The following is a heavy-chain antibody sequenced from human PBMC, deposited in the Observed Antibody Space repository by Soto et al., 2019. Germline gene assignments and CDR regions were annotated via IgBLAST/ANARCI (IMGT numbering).Heavy chain of an antibody. CDR3: AFERGYSSCPRINHYFHY. D-gene: IGHD5-18*01. J-gene: IGHJ4*02. Sequence: QVQLQESGPGLVKPSEALSLTCSVSGGSVSTYYWSWIRQPPGKGLEWIGYIYYNGNTNYNPSLKSRVTTSLDTSRKHFSLNLSSVTTADTAVYYCAFERGYSSCPRINHYFHYWGQGSLVTVSS. V-gene: IGHV4-59*02. CDR1: GGSVSTYY. CDR2: IYYNGNT.